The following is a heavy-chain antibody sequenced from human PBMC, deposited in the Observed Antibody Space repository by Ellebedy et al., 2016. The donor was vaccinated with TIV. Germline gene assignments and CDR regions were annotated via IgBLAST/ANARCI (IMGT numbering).Heavy chain of an antibody. D-gene: IGHD2-2*01. CDR3: ATLSIVVVPAAPDTDYGMDV. CDR1: GLTFSSYG. CDR2: IWYEGSNV. V-gene: IGHV3-33*08. J-gene: IGHJ6*02. Sequence: PGGSLRLSCVVSGLTFSSYGIHWVRQAPGKGLEWVAVIWYEGSNVYYADSVKGRFTISRDNAKNLLYLQMNNLRAEDTAVYYCATLSIVVVPAAPDTDYGMDVWGQGTTVTVSS.